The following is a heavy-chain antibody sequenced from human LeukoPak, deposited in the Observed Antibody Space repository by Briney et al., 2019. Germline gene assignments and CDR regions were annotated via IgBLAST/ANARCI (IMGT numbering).Heavy chain of an antibody. V-gene: IGHV6-1*01. Sequence: SQTLSLTCAISGDSVSSNSVTWNWIRQSPSRGLEWLGRTHYRSTWYNDYAVSVRGRITVNPDTSKNQFSLHLNSVTPKDTAVYYCARRLTQYDCFDPWGQGILVTVSS. CDR2: THYRSTWYN. CDR1: GDSVSSNSVT. D-gene: IGHD2-2*01. J-gene: IGHJ5*02. CDR3: ARRLTQYDCFDP.